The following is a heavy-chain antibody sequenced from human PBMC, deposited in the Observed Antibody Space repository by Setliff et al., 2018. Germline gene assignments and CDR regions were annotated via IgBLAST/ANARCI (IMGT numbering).Heavy chain of an antibody. D-gene: IGHD3-9*01. CDR1: GGSFSDCY. Sequence: LSLTCTVYGGSFSDCYWGWVRQPPGKGLEWIGRVHASGSPNYNPSFKGRVTISLDTSTNQFSLNLNSVTAADTAVYYCAKERYFDWFFENWGQGTLVTVS. CDR3: AKERYFDWFFEN. CDR2: VHASGSP. J-gene: IGHJ4*02. V-gene: IGHV4-4*08.